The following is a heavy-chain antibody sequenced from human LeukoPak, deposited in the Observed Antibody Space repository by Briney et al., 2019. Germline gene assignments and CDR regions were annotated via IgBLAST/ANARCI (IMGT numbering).Heavy chain of an antibody. CDR3: AREAPRIVVVVAATQYYGMDV. Sequence: ASVKVSCKASGYTFTSYGISWVRQAPGQGLEWMGWISAYNGNTNYAQKLQGRVTMTTDTSTSTAYMELRSLRSDDTAVYCCAREAPRIVVVVAATQYYGMDVWGQGTTVTVSS. J-gene: IGHJ6*02. CDR1: GYTFTSYG. CDR2: ISAYNGNT. V-gene: IGHV1-18*01. D-gene: IGHD2-15*01.